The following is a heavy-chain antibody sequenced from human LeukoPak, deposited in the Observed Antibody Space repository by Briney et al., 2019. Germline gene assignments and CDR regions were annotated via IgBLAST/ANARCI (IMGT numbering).Heavy chain of an antibody. CDR1: GFTFSSYT. CDR2: ISSSSSYI. CDR3: ARDYYKNFDY. V-gene: IGHV3-21*01. D-gene: IGHD3-22*01. Sequence: GGSLRLSCAASGFTFSSYTMNWVRQAPGKGLEWVSSISSSSSYIFYAGSVKGRFTISRDNAKNSLYLQMNSLRAEDTAVYYCARDYYKNFDYWGQGTLVTVSS. J-gene: IGHJ4*02.